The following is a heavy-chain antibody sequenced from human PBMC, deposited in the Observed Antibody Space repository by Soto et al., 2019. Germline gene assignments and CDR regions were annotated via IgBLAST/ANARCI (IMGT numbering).Heavy chain of an antibody. J-gene: IGHJ6*03. CDR2: IYYSGST. D-gene: IGHD3-9*01. CDR3: AGHVLRYFDWLLEKSEYYYYYMDV. V-gene: IGHV4-59*08. CDR1: GGSISSYY. Sequence: SETLSLTCTVSGGSISSYYWSWIRQPPGKGLEWIGYIYYSGSTNYNPSLKSRVTISVDTSKNQFSLKLSSVTAADTAVYYCAGHVLRYFDWLLEKSEYYYYYMDVWGKGTTVTVSS.